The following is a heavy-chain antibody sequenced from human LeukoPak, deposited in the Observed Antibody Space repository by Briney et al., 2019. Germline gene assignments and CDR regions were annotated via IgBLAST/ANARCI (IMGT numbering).Heavy chain of an antibody. Sequence: SETLSLTCTVSGGSISSYYWSWIRQPAGKGLEWIGRIYTSGSTNYNPSLKSRVTMSVDTSKNQFSLKVTSVTAADTAVYYCHGGEPNYGGDYIDFWGQGSLVTVSS. D-gene: IGHD3-16*01. CDR1: GGSISSYY. V-gene: IGHV4-4*07. CDR2: IYTSGST. J-gene: IGHJ4*02. CDR3: HGGEPNYGGDYIDF.